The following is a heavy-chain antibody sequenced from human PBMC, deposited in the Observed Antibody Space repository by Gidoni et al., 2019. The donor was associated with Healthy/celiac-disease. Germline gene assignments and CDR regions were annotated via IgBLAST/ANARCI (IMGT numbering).Heavy chain of an antibody. D-gene: IGHD6-13*01. CDR1: GFTFSSYV. J-gene: IGHJ4*02. V-gene: IGHV3-30*02. CDR2: IRYDGSNK. Sequence: QVQLVESGGGVVQPGGSLRLSCAASGFTFSSYVMHWVRQAPGKGLEWVAFIRYDGSNKYYADSVEGRFTISRDNSKNTLYLQMNSLRAEDTAVYYCAKDSYSSSWNGYFDYWGQGTLVTVSS. CDR3: AKDSYSSSWNGYFDY.